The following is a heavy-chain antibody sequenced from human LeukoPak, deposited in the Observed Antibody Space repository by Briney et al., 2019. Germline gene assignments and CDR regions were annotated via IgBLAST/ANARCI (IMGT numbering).Heavy chain of an antibody. Sequence: PGGSLRLSCTSSGFTFGDYAMTWVRQAPRKGLEWVGFIRRKVYGGTPEYAASVKGRFTISRDDSKGIAYLQMNSLKTEDTAVYYCTRDQTPYYWGQGTLVTVSS. CDR2: IRRKVYGGTP. V-gene: IGHV3-49*04. CDR1: GFTFGDYA. J-gene: IGHJ4*02. CDR3: TRDQTPYY.